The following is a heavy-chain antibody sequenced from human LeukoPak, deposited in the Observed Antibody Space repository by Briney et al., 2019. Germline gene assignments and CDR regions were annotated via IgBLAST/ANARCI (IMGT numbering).Heavy chain of an antibody. CDR1: GFTVSSNY. D-gene: IGHD4-23*01. J-gene: IGHJ4*02. CDR3: ARDGYGGNSYFDY. CDR2: IYSGGST. V-gene: IGHV3-53*01. Sequence: GGSLRLSCAASGFTVSSNYMSWVRQAPGKGLEWVSVIYSGGSTYYADSVKDRFTISRDNSKNTLYLQMNSLRAEDTAVYYCARDGYGGNSYFDYWGQGTLVTVSS.